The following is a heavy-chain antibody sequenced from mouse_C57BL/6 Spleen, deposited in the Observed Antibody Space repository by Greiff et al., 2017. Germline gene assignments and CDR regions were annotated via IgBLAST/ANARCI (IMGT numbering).Heavy chain of an antibody. CDR1: GYTFTSYW. Sequence: QVQLQQPGTELVKPGASVKLSCKASGYTFTSYWMHWVKQRPGQGLEWIGYINPSSGYTKYNQKFKDKATLTADKSSSTAYMQLSSLTYEDSAVYYCATNWETDYFDYWGQGTTLTVSS. CDR2: INPSSGYT. CDR3: ATNWETDYFDY. D-gene: IGHD4-1*01. J-gene: IGHJ2*01. V-gene: IGHV1-7*01.